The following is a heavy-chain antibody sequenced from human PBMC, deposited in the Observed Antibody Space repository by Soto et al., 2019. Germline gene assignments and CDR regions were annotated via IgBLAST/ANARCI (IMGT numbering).Heavy chain of an antibody. V-gene: IGHV1-18*01. CDR1: GYTFTSYG. CDR2: ISGYNGNT. J-gene: IGHJ4*02. D-gene: IGHD6-19*01. CDR3: ARETPYSRGWLPGNY. Sequence: QVQLLRSGAEGKKPGASVQVSCKASGYTFTSYGISWVRQAPGQGLEWMGWISGYNGNTNYAQKLQGRVTMTTDTSTSTAYMELRSLRSDDTAVYDCARETPYSRGWLPGNYWGQGTLGTVYS.